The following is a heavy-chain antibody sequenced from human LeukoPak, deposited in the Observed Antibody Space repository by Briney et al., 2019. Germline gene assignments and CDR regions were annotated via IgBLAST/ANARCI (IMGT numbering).Heavy chain of an antibody. Sequence: GASVKVSCKASGYTFTGYYMHWVRQAPGQGLEWMGWINPNSVGTNYVQKFQGRVTMTRDTSISTAYMELSRLRSDDTAVYYCARGRPSHYDFWSGYYEDFDYWGQGTLVTVSS. CDR1: GYTFTGYY. CDR2: INPNSVGT. CDR3: ARGRPSHYDFWSGYYEDFDY. J-gene: IGHJ4*02. D-gene: IGHD3-3*01. V-gene: IGHV1-2*02.